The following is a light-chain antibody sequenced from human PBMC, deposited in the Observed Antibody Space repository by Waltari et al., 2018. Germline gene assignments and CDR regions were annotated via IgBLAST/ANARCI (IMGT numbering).Light chain of an antibody. CDR1: QSVLSSSNNKDY. CDR3: QQYYVSPIT. CDR2: WAS. V-gene: IGKV4-1*01. Sequence: DIVMTQSPDSLAVSLGERATINCKSSQSVLSSSNNKDYLAWFQQKPGQPPKMLISWASTRQFGVPDRFTGSGSGTDFTLTITSLQAEDVAVYYCQQYYVSPITFGQGTRLTIE. J-gene: IGKJ5*01.